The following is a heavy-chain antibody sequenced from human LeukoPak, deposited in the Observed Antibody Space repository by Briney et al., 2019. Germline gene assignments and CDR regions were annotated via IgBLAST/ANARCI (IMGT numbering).Heavy chain of an antibody. CDR2: IYYSGST. V-gene: IGHV4-59*08. CDR3: ARHRKYSSGWYTGSFDI. Sequence: SETLPLTCTVSGGSISNYHWSWPRQPPGQGLEWFVYIYYSGSTNYIPSLKSRVTISVDTSKNQFSLKLSSVTAGDTAVYYCARHRKYSSGWYTGSFDIWGQGTMVTVSS. J-gene: IGHJ3*02. D-gene: IGHD6-19*01. CDR1: GGSISNYH.